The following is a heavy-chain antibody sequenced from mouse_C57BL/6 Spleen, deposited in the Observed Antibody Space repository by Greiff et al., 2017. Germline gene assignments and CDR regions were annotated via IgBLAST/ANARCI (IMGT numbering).Heavy chain of an antibody. Sequence: VQLKQPGTELVKPGASVTLSCKASGYTFTSYWMHWVKQRPGQGLEWIGNINPSNGGTNYNEKFKSKATLTVDKSSSTAYMQLSSLTSEDSAVYYCARIYYDYDDGFAYWGQGTLVTVAA. CDR3: ARIYYDYDDGFAY. J-gene: IGHJ3*01. D-gene: IGHD2-4*01. V-gene: IGHV1-53*01. CDR2: INPSNGGT. CDR1: GYTFTSYW.